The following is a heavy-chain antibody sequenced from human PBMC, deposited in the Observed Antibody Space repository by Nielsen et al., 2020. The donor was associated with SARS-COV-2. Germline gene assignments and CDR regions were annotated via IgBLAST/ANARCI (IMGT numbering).Heavy chain of an antibody. CDR2: INDSGST. CDR1: GGSFSGYY. V-gene: IGHV4-34*01. J-gene: IGHJ1*01. D-gene: IGHD6-13*01. Sequence: AETLSLTCAVYGGSFSGYYWRWIRQPPGKGLEWIGEINDSGSTNYNPSLKSRVTISVDTNKNQFSLKLSSVTAADTAVYYCARGLAEAGTARGHAEYFQHWGQGTLVTVSS. CDR3: ARGLAEAGTARGHAEYFQH.